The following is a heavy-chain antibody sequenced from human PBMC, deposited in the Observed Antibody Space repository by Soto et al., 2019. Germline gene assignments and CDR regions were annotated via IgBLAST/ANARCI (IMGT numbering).Heavy chain of an antibody. Sequence: QVQLVQSGAEVKKPGASVKVSCKASGYTFTSYGISWVRQAPGQGLEWMGWISAYNGNTNYAQKRQDRVTMTTDTSTSTASMELRSLRSDDTAVYYCARSGGVPAAIVWFDPWGQGTLVTVSS. CDR3: ARSGGVPAAIVWFDP. D-gene: IGHD2-2*01. V-gene: IGHV1-18*04. CDR2: ISAYNGNT. J-gene: IGHJ5*02. CDR1: GYTFTSYG.